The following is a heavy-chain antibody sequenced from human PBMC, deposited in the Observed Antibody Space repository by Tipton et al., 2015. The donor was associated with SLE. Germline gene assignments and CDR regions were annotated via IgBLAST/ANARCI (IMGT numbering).Heavy chain of an antibody. CDR2: ISNTGFTT. CDR1: GFTFSDSY. V-gene: IGHV3-11*04. CDR3: VRKVGTD. Sequence: SLRLSCAASGFTFSDSYMSWVRQSPGKGFEWLSSISNTGFTTYYADSVKGRFTISRDNAKNSVYLQMNSLRADDTAVYYCVRKVGTDWGQGTLVTVSS. J-gene: IGHJ4*02. D-gene: IGHD2-21*02.